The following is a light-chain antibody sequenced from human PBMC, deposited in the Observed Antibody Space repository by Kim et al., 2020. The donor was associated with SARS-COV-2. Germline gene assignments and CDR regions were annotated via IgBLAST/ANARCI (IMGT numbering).Light chain of an antibody. CDR3: QSYDSSNQV. CDR1: SGSIASNY. V-gene: IGLV6-57*02. Sequence: GKTETISCTGSSGSIASNYVQWYQQSPGTAPTTVISEDNQTPSGVPDRFSGSIDSSSNSASLTISGLKTEDEADYYCQSYDSSNQVFGGGTQLTVL. J-gene: IGLJ2*01. CDR2: EDN.